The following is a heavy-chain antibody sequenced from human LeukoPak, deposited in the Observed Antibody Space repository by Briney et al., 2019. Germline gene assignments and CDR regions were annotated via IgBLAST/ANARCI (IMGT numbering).Heavy chain of an antibody. D-gene: IGHD1-26*01. CDR1: GYTFTSYG. V-gene: IGHV1-69*05. CDR2: IIPIFGTA. CDR3: ARGPGIVGATVYYYYYGMDV. J-gene: IGHJ6*02. Sequence: GASVKVSCKASGYTFTSYGISWVRQAPGQGLEWMGGIIPIFGTANYAQKFQGRVTITTDESTSTAYMELRSLRSDDTAVYYCARGPGIVGATVYYYYYGMDVWGQGTTVTVSS.